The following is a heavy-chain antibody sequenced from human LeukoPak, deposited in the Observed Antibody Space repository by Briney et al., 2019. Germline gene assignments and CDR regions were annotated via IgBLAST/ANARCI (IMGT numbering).Heavy chain of an antibody. V-gene: IGHV1-69*05. CDR2: IIPIFGTA. CDR3: ARVRDGYISGFYYVDY. J-gene: IGHJ4*02. Sequence: SVKVTCKASGGTFSSYAICWVRQAPGQGREWMGRIIPIFGTASYAQKFQGRVTITTDESTSTAYMELSSLRSEDTAVYYCARVRDGYISGFYYVDYWGQGTLVTVSS. D-gene: IGHD5-24*01. CDR1: GGTFSSYA.